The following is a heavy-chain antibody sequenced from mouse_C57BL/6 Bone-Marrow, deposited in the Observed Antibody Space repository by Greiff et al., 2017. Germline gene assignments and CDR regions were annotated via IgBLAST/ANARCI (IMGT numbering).Heavy chain of an antibody. CDR2: ISDGGSYT. CDR1: GFTFSSYA. Sequence: EVKLQEPGGGLVKPGGSLKLSCAASGFTFSSYAMSWVRQTPEKRLEWVATISDGGSYTYYPDNVQGRFTISRDNAKNNLYLQMSQLKSEDTAMYYCAREEYAMDYWGQGTSVTVSS. V-gene: IGHV5-4*01. J-gene: IGHJ4*01. CDR3: AREEYAMDY.